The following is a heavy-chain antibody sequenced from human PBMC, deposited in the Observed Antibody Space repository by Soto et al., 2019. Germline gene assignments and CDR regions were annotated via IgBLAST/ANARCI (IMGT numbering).Heavy chain of an antibody. CDR2: INPNSGGT. V-gene: IGHV1-2*04. J-gene: IGHJ4*02. Sequence: APGKGPCKAFGYPFTGFFIQWGRPAPGQRLEWMGWINPNSGGTNYAQKFQGWVTMTRDTSISTAYMELSRLRSEDSAVYYCATDADYDILTGYLDFDYWGQGTLVTVSS. CDR3: ATDADYDILTGYLDFDY. D-gene: IGHD3-9*01. CDR1: GYPFTGFF.